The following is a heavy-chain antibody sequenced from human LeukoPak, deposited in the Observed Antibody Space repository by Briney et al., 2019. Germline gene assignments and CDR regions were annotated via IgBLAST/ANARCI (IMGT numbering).Heavy chain of an antibody. V-gene: IGHV1-8*01. CDR2: MNPNSGNT. CDR3: ARGPHRPRPGGARINYYYYYMDV. Sequence: ASVKVSCKASGYTFTSYDINWVRQATGQGLEWMGWMNPNSGNTGYAQKFQGRVTMTRNTFISTAYMELSSLRFEDTAVYYCARGPHRPRPGGARINYYYYYMDVWGKGTTVTVSS. J-gene: IGHJ6*03. CDR1: GYTFTSYD. D-gene: IGHD2-21*01.